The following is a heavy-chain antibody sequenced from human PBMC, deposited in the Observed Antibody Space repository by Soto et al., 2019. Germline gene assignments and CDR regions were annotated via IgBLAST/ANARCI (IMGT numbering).Heavy chain of an antibody. D-gene: IGHD3-22*01. V-gene: IGHV3-33*05. CDR2: ISYDGSKK. Sequence: GGSLRLSCAASGFTFRDYGMHWVRRAPGKGLEGVTYISYDGSKKDYRDSVKGRFTVSRDASKKTLYLEMNSLKAGDTALYSCVKPWSYYENLGSFKIWGRGTMVTAS. CDR1: GFTFRDYG. J-gene: IGHJ3*02. CDR3: VKPWSYYENLGSFKI.